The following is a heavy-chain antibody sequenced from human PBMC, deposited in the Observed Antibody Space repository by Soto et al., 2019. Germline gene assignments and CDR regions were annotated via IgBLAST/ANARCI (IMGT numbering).Heavy chain of an antibody. Sequence: ASETLSLTCTVSGGSISSGGYYWSWIRQHPGKGLEWIGYIYYSGSTYYNPSLKSRVTISVDTSKNQFSLKLSSVTAADTAVYYCERESRGYFDDPWGQGTLVTVSS. CDR1: GGSISSGGYY. J-gene: IGHJ5*02. CDR2: IYYSGST. D-gene: IGHD3-9*01. CDR3: ERESRGYFDDP. V-gene: IGHV4-31*03.